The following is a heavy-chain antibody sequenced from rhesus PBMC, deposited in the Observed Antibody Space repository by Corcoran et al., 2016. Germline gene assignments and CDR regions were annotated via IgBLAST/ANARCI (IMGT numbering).Heavy chain of an antibody. CDR1: GDSVSCTSAP. CDR2: TYYRSKWYN. CDR3: ARVRNDYWYFDL. D-gene: IGHD1-14*01. Sequence: QVQLQESGPGLVKPSQTLSLTCAISGDSVSCTSAPWNWFRQSPSRGLEWLGRTYYRSKWYNDYAQSVQNRISINPDTSKNQFSLQLNSVTPEDMAVYYCARVRNDYWYFDLWGPGTPITISS. V-gene: IGHV6-1*01. J-gene: IGHJ2*01.